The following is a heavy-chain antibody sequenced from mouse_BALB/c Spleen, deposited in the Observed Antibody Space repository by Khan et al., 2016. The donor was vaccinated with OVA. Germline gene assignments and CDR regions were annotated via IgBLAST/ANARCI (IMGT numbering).Heavy chain of an antibody. Sequence: EVQLQESGAELVKPGASVKLSCTASGFNIKDTYMHWVKQRPEQGLEWIGRIDPANGNTKYDPKFQGKATITADTSSNTAYLQLSSLTSEDTAVYYGAGGNYDAMDYWGQGTSVTVSS. V-gene: IGHV14-3*02. J-gene: IGHJ4*01. CDR2: IDPANGNT. CDR3: AGGNYDAMDY. D-gene: IGHD2-1*01. CDR1: GFNIKDTY.